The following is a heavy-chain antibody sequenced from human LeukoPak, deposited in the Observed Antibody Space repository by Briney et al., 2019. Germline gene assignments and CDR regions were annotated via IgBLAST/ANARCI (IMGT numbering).Heavy chain of an antibody. D-gene: IGHD1-26*01. CDR2: ISYDGSNS. Sequence: PGRSLRLSCAASEFIFSSYGMHWVRQAPGKGLEWVAVISYDGSNSHYADSVKGRFTIPRDYSKNTLYLQMNTLRAEDTAAYYCAPSSGGSYPYFDYWGQGTLVTVSS. CDR1: EFIFSSYG. V-gene: IGHV3-30*03. CDR3: APSSGGSYPYFDY. J-gene: IGHJ4*02.